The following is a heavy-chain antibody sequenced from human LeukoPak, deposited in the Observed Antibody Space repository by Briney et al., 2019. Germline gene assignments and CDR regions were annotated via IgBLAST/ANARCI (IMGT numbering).Heavy chain of an antibody. J-gene: IGHJ4*02. D-gene: IGHD5-18*01. CDR2: ISSSGSTI. Sequence: HPGGSLRPSCAASGFTFSSYEMNWVRQAPGKGLEWVSYISSSGSTIYYADSVKGRFTISRDNAKNSLYLQMNSLRAEDTAVYYCARDRIQLWPDKLDYWGQGTLVTVSS. CDR3: ARDRIQLWPDKLDY. CDR1: GFTFSSYE. V-gene: IGHV3-48*03.